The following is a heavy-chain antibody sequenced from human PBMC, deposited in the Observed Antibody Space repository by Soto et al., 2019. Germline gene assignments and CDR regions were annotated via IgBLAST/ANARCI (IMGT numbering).Heavy chain of an antibody. CDR2: ISSSGSYT. CDR3: AGISSSYFDY. V-gene: IGHV3-11*03. Sequence: PGGSLRLSCAASGFTFSDYYMSWIRQAPGKGLEWVSYISSSGSYTNYADSVKGRFTISRDNAKNSLYLQMNSLRAEDTAVYYCAGISSSYFDYWGQGILVTVSS. CDR1: GFTFSDYY. J-gene: IGHJ4*02. D-gene: IGHD3-3*01.